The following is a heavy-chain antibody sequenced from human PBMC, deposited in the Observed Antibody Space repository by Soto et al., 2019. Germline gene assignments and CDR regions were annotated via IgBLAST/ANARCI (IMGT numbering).Heavy chain of an antibody. Sequence: GGSLRLSCAASGFTFSSYAMSWVRQAPGKGLEWVTGISGSGGSTYYADSVKGRFTISRDNSKNTLYLQRNRLRAEDTAVYYCAKSSSGWFNFDSWGQGTLVTVSS. V-gene: IGHV3-23*01. D-gene: IGHD6-19*01. CDR3: AKSSSGWFNFDS. CDR2: ISGSGGST. J-gene: IGHJ4*02. CDR1: GFTFSSYA.